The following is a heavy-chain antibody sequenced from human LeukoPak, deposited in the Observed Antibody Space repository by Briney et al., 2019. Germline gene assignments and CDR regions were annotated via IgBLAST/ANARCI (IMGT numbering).Heavy chain of an antibody. V-gene: IGHV3-48*03. CDR2: ISSSGSNI. J-gene: IGHJ4*02. Sequence: GGSLRLSCAVSGFTFRSYEMNWVRQASGKGLEWVSYISSSGSNIYYADSVKGRFTISRDNAKNSLYLQLYALRAEDTAVYYSARGGSSGYPDYWGQGTLVTVSS. CDR1: GFTFRSYE. D-gene: IGHD3-22*01. CDR3: ARGGSSGYPDY.